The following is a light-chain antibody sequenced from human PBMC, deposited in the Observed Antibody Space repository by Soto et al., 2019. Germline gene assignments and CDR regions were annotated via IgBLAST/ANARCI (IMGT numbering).Light chain of an antibody. V-gene: IGKV3-20*01. CDR1: QGVSSRH. Sequence: EIVLTQSPATLSLSPGERATLSCRASQGVSSRHLGWYQQKPGQAPRLLIHGASSRATGIPDRFSGSGSGTDFTLTISSLEPEDFAVYYCQQYGSPPWTFGQGTKV. J-gene: IGKJ1*01. CDR3: QQYGSPPWT. CDR2: GAS.